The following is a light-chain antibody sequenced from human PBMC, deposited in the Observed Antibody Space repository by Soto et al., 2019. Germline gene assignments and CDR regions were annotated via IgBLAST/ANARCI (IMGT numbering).Light chain of an antibody. Sequence: EIVMTQSPATLSVSPGERATLSCRASQSVSSNLAWYQQKPGQAPRLLIYGASTRATGIPARFSGSGSGTAFTLTISRLQSEDLAVYYCQHRSNWRMYTFGQGTKLEIK. CDR1: QSVSSN. CDR3: QHRSNWRMYT. CDR2: GAS. V-gene: IGKV3-15*01. J-gene: IGKJ2*01.